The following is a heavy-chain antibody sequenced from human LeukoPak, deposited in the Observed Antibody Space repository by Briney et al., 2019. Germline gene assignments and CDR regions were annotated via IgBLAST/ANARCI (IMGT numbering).Heavy chain of an antibody. CDR1: GGTFSSHA. D-gene: IGHD5-12*01. J-gene: IGHJ4*02. V-gene: IGHV1-69*05. CDR2: IIPIFGTT. CDR3: ARGDSGYDYGFDN. Sequence: PVKVSCKASGGTFSSHAISWVRQAPGQGLEWVGGIIPIFGTTNYAQKFQGRVTITTDESTSTGYMELRSLRSDDTAVYYCARGDSGYDYGFDNWGQGTLVTVSS.